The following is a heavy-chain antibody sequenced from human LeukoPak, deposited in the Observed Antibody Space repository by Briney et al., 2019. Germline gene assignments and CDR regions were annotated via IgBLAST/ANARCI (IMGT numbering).Heavy chain of an antibody. CDR2: IIPIFGTA. CDR3: ARAAYSSSQYFQH. J-gene: IGHJ1*01. V-gene: IGHV1-69*05. Sequence: ASVKVSCKASGGTFSSYAISWVRQAPGQGLEWMERIIPIFGTANYAQKFQGRVTITTDESTSTAYMELSSLRSEDTAVYYCARAAYSSSQYFQHWGQGTLVTVSS. D-gene: IGHD6-13*01. CDR1: GGTFSSYA.